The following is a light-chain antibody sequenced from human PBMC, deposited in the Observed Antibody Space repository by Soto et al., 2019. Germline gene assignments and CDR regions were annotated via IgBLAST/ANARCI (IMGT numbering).Light chain of an antibody. V-gene: IGKV3D-20*02. J-gene: IGKJ1*01. Sequence: EIVMTQSPATLSVSPGERATLSCRASQSVSSTYLAWYQQKPGLAPRLLIYDASSRATGIPDRFSGSGSGTDFTLTISRLEAEDFALYYCHQRQSWPRTFGQGTKVDI. CDR1: QSVSSTY. CDR2: DAS. CDR3: HQRQSWPRT.